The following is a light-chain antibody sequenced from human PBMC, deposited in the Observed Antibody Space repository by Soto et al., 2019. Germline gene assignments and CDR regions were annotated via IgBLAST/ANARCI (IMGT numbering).Light chain of an antibody. CDR1: SSDVGGYNY. J-gene: IGLJ1*01. V-gene: IGLV2-14*01. Sequence: QSVLTQPASVSGSPGQSITISCTGTSSDVGGYNYVSWYQQHPGKAPKLMIYDVSNRPSGVSNRFSGSKSGNTACLTISGLQAEDEADYYCSSYTSSSTLPNVFGNGTKLTVL. CDR3: SSYTSSSTLPNV. CDR2: DVS.